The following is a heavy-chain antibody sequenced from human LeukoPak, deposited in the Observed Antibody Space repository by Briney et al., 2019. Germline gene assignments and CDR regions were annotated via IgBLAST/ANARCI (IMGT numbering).Heavy chain of an antibody. V-gene: IGHV4-34*01. CDR1: GGSFSGYY. CDR3: ARGGWRIVPAAMEYYFDY. CDR2: INYSGST. D-gene: IGHD2-2*01. J-gene: IGHJ4*02. Sequence: SETLSLTCAVYGGSFSGYYWSWIRQPPGKGLEWIGEINYSGSTNYNPSLKSRVTISVDTSKSQFSLKLSSVTAADTAVYYCARGGWRIVPAAMEYYFDYWGQGTLVTVSS.